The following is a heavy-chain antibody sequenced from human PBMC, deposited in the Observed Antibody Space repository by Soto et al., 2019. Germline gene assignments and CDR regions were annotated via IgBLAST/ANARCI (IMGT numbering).Heavy chain of an antibody. CDR3: AKDLPAANNAFDI. CDR2: ISYDGSNK. CDR1: GFTFSSYG. Sequence: GGSLRLSCAASGFTFSSYGMHWVRQAPGKGLEWVAVISYDGSNKYYADSVKGRFTISRDNSKNTLYLQMNSLRAEDTAVYYCAKDLPAANNAFDIWGQGTMVTVSS. D-gene: IGHD2-2*01. V-gene: IGHV3-30*18. J-gene: IGHJ3*02.